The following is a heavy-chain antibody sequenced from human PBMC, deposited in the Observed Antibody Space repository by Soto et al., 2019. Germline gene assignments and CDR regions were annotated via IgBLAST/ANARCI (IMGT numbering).Heavy chain of an antibody. J-gene: IGHJ6*02. Sequence: ASVKVSCKASGFTFTSFYMHWVRQAPGQRPEWMGIMHPYGGSTGYAQKCQGRVTLTRDTSTRTDYMELSSLRSDDTAVYYCAILYYYDSGDYYSNYQYYGMDVWGQGTTVTVSS. D-gene: IGHD3-22*01. CDR3: AILYYYDSGDYYSNYQYYGMDV. CDR2: MHPYGGST. CDR1: GFTFTSFY. V-gene: IGHV1-46*01.